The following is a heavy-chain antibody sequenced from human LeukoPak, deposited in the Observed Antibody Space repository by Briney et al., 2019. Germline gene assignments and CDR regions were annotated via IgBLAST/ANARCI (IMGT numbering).Heavy chain of an antibody. D-gene: IGHD4-17*01. CDR2: IYYRGMT. J-gene: IGHJ5*02. CDR3: TRDTGTTGEVKFDP. CDR1: GGSVSSGGYA. Sequence: SETLSLTCAVSGGSVSSGGYAWSWIRQPPGKGLEWIGYIYYRGMTYFNPSLKSRVTMSVDTSKSQFSLNLMSVTAADTAVYYCTRDTGTTGEVKFDPWGQGTLVTVSS. V-gene: IGHV4-30-4*07.